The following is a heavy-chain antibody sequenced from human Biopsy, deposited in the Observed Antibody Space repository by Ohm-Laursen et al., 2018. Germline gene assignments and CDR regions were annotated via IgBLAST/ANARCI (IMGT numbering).Heavy chain of an antibody. Sequence: GASVKVSCKASGYSFTGYYIHWVRQAPGQGLEWMGWNTPNSGATKYAQKFQGRVTMSRDTSITTVYQELNTLRSDDTAVYYCARGGVVPTVTRFDPWGQGTQVTVSS. CDR2: NTPNSGAT. CDR1: GYSFTGYY. J-gene: IGHJ5*02. D-gene: IGHD3-10*01. CDR3: ARGGVVPTVTRFDP. V-gene: IGHV1-2*02.